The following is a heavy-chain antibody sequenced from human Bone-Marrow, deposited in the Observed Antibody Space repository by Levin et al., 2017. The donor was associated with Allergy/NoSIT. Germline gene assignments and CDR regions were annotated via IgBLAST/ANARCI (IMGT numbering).Heavy chain of an antibody. D-gene: IGHD3-10*01. CDR3: ARDYSSGSYGENYFDF. CDR1: GFTFSSYG. Sequence: PGGSLRLSCSTSGFTFSSYGFHWVRQAPGKGLEWVAVISYHGYNKNYADSVQGRFTISRENSKNTVFLHMNNLRPDDTAVYYCARDYSSGSYGENYFDFWGQGNWVTVSP. V-gene: IGHV3-30*03. J-gene: IGHJ4*02. CDR2: ISYHGYNK.